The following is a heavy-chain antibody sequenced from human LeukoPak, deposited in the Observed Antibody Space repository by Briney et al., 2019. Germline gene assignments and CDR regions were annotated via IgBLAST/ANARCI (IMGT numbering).Heavy chain of an antibody. D-gene: IGHD6-13*01. V-gene: IGHV3-7*01. CDR2: IKQDGSEK. CDR1: GFTFSSYW. CDR3: ARENPYSSSWYGVFDY. Sequence: GGSLRLSCAASGFTFSSYWMSWVRQAPGKGLEWVANIKQDGSEKYYVDSVKGRFTISRDNAKNSLYLQMNSLRAEDTAVYYCARENPYSSSWYGVFDYWGQGTLVTVSS. J-gene: IGHJ4*02.